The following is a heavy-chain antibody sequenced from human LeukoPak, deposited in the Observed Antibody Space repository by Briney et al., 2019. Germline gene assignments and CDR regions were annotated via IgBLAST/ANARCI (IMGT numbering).Heavy chain of an antibody. V-gene: IGHV4-39*01. Sequence: SETLSLTCTVSGGSISSSSYYWGWIRQPPGTGLEWIGSIYYSGSTYYNPSLKSRVTISVDTSKNQFSLKLSSVTAADTAVYYCARHSYYYDSSGTQGGFDYWGQGTLVTVSS. CDR3: ARHSYYYDSSGTQGGFDY. J-gene: IGHJ4*02. D-gene: IGHD3-22*01. CDR2: IYYSGST. CDR1: GGSISSSSYY.